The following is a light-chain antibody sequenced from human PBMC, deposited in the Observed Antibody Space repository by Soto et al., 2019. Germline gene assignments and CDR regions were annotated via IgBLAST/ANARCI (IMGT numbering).Light chain of an antibody. CDR3: CSYAGSYTSL. V-gene: IGLV2-11*01. J-gene: IGLJ2*01. CDR1: SSDVGRYNY. Sequence: QSALTQPRSVSWSPGQSVTISCTGTSSDVGRYNYVSWYQQHPGKAPKLMIYDVTKRPSGVPDRFSGSKSGNTASLTISGLQAEDEADYYCCSYAGSYTSLFGGGTKLTVL. CDR2: DVT.